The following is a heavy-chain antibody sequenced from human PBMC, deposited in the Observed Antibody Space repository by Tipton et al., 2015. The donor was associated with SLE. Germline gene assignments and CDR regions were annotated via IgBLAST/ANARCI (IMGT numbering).Heavy chain of an antibody. CDR1: GYTFSNYG. CDR2: ISTYNGNT. D-gene: IGHD2-21*02. CDR3: ARGRMTRYGFDI. Sequence: QSGAEVKKAGASMKVSCKASGYTFSNYGIGWVRQAPGQGLEWMGWISTYNGNTNSAQKLQGRVTMTTDTSTSTAYMELRSLRSDDTAVYYCARGRMTRYGFDIWGQGTVVTVSS. J-gene: IGHJ3*02. V-gene: IGHV1-18*01.